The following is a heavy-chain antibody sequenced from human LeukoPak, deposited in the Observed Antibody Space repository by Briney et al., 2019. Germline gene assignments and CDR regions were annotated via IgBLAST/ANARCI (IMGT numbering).Heavy chain of an antibody. V-gene: IGHV4-59*01. CDR3: AGLGIDAFDI. CDR2: IYYSGST. Sequence: PSETLSLTCSVSGGSISSYYWSWIRQPPGKGLEWIGYIYYSGSTNYNPSLKSRVTISVDTSKNQCSLKLSSVTAADTAVYYCAGLGIDAFDIWGQGTMVTVSS. CDR1: GGSISSYY. J-gene: IGHJ3*02. D-gene: IGHD6-13*01.